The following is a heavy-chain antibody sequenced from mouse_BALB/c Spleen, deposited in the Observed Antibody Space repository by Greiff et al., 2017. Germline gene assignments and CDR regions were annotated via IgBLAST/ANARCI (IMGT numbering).Heavy chain of an antibody. CDR1: GYAFTNYL. J-gene: IGHJ2*01. D-gene: IGHD1-1*01. V-gene: IGHV1-54*01. CDR3: ARSGYYGSSYGNY. CDR2: INPGSGGT. Sequence: QVQLQQSGAELVRPGTSVKVSCKASGYAFTNYLIEWVKQRPGQGLEWIGVINPGSGGTNYNEKFKGKATLTADKSSSTAYMQLSSLTSDDSAVYFCARSGYYGSSYGNYWGQGTTLTVSS.